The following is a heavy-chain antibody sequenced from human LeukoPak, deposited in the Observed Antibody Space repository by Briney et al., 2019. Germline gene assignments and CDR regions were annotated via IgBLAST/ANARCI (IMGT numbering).Heavy chain of an antibody. V-gene: IGHV3-20*04. CDR2: INWNGGST. D-gene: IGHD6-13*01. Sequence: GGSLRLSCAASGFTFDDYGMSWVRQAPGKGLEWVSGINWNGGSTGYADSVKGRFTISRDNAKNSLYLQMNSLRAEDTALYYCARVDSSSWLLYFDYWGQATLVTVSS. CDR1: GFTFDDYG. CDR3: ARVDSSSWLLYFDY. J-gene: IGHJ4*02.